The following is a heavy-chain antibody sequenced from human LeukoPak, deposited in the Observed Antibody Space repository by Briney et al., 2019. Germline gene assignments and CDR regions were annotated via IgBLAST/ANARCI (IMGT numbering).Heavy chain of an antibody. V-gene: IGHV1-69*06. CDR1: GGTFSSYA. D-gene: IGHD3-3*01. CDR2: IIPIFGTA. J-gene: IGHJ6*03. Sequence: SVKVSCKASGGTFSSYAISWVRQAPGQGLEWMGGIIPIFGTANYAQKFQGRVTITADKSTSTAYMELSSLRSEDTAVYYCARASGETYYDFWSGYYYYYMDVWGKGTTVTVSS. CDR3: ARASGETYYDFWSGYYYYYMDV.